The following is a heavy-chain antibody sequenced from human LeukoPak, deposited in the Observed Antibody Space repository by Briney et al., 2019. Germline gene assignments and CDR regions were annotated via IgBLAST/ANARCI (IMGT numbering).Heavy chain of an antibody. J-gene: IGHJ4*02. CDR1: GGSISSYY. V-gene: IGHV4-59*01. D-gene: IGHD4-17*01. Sequence: PSETLSLTCTVSGGSISSYYWSWIRQPPGKGLEWIGCIYYSGSTNYNPSLKSRVTISVDTSKNQFSLKLSSVTAADTAVYYCAINDYGDYALDYWGQGTLVTVSS. CDR3: AINDYGDYALDY. CDR2: IYYSGST.